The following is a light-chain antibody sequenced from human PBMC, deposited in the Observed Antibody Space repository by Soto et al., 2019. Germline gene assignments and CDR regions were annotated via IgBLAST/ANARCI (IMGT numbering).Light chain of an antibody. J-gene: IGLJ1*01. V-gene: IGLV2-11*01. Sequence: LTQPRSVSGSPGQSVTISCTGTSSDFGGYNYVSWYQHHPGKAPKLMIYDVSERPSGVPDRFSGSKSGNTASLTISGLQAEDEADYYGSSYRSGGTFVFGSGTKVTVL. CDR1: SSDFGGYNY. CDR3: SSYRSGGTFV. CDR2: DVS.